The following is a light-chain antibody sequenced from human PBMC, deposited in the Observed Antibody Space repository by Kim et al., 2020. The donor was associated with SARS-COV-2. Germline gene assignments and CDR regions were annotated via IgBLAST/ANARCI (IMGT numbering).Light chain of an antibody. CDR2: DNN. J-gene: IGLJ3*02. Sequence: QSVLTQPPSVSAAPGQKVSIPCSGCSSNIGNNYVSWYQQFPGTAPKLLIYDNNKRPSGIPDRFSGSKSGTSATLGITGLQTGDEADYYCGTWDSSLSAVVFGGGTQLTVL. V-gene: IGLV1-51*01. CDR1: SSNIGNNY. CDR3: GTWDSSLSAVV.